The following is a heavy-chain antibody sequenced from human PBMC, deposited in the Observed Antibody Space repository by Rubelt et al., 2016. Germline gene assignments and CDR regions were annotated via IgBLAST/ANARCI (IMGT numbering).Heavy chain of an antibody. CDR3: ARANSGSGYFGIDY. J-gene: IGHJ4*02. CDR1: YTFTSYA. D-gene: IGHD3-22*01. Sequence: YTFTSYAMHWVRQAPEQRLEWMGWINAGNGNTKYSQKFQGRVTITRDTSASTAYKELSSLRSEDTAVYYCARANSGSGYFGIDYWGQGTLVTVSS. V-gene: IGHV1-3*01. CDR2: INAGNGNT.